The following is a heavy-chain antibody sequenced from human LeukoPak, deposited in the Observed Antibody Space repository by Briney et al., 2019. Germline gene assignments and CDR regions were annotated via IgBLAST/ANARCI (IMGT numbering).Heavy chain of an antibody. CDR2: INYSGNT. J-gene: IGHJ5*02. Sequence: SETLSLTCTVSGGSINIKSYYWGWIRQPPGRGPEWIGSINYSGNTHYNASLRSRLTISVDTSKSQFSLKLSSVTAADTAVYYCARHWEFYYYGTASHYIGWFDPWGQGTLVSV. D-gene: IGHD3-10*01. CDR3: ARHWEFYYYGTASHYIGWFDP. V-gene: IGHV4-39*01. CDR1: GGSINIKSYY.